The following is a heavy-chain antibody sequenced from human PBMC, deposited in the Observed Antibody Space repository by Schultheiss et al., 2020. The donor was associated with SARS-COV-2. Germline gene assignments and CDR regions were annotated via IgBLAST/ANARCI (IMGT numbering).Heavy chain of an antibody. Sequence: ASVKVSCKASGYTFTDYYMHWVRQAPGQGLDWMGWINPNSGGTNYAQNFQGWVTMTGDTSISTAYMELSSLRSDDTAVYYCVRDQKIQGGYSYGKGGMDVWGQGTTVTVSS. D-gene: IGHD5-18*01. CDR3: VRDQKIQGGYSYGKGGMDV. CDR2: INPNSGGT. CDR1: GYTFTDYY. V-gene: IGHV1-2*04. J-gene: IGHJ6*02.